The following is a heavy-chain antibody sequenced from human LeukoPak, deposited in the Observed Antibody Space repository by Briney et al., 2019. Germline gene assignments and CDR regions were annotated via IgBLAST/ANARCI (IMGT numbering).Heavy chain of an antibody. Sequence: QSGGSLRLSCAASEFSVGSNYMTWVRQAPGKGLEWVSLIYSGGGTYYADSVKGRFTISRDNAKNSLYLQMNSLRAEDTAVYYCARDLSGVTGYTYGRGIDYWGQGTLVTVSS. J-gene: IGHJ4*02. V-gene: IGHV3-66*01. CDR2: IYSGGGT. CDR3: ARDLSGVTGYTYGRGIDY. CDR1: EFSVGSNY. D-gene: IGHD5-18*01.